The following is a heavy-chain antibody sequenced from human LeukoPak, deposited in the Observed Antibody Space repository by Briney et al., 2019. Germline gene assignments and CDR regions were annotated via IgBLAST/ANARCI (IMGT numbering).Heavy chain of an antibody. V-gene: IGHV4-31*03. CDR3: ARDLRQQLVRGYDMDV. J-gene: IGHJ6*02. CDR2: IYYSGST. CDR1: GGSISSGGYY. D-gene: IGHD6-13*01. Sequence: SQTLSLTCTVSGGSISSGGYYWSWIRQHPGKGLEWIGYIYYSGSTYYNPSLKSRVTISVDTSKNQFSLKLSSVTAADTAVYYCARDLRQQLVRGYDMDVWGQGTTVTVSS.